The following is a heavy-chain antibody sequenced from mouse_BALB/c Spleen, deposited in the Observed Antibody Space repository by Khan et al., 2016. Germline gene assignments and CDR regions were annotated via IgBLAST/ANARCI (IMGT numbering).Heavy chain of an antibody. CDR2: IKTYSGES. D-gene: IGHD1-2*01. CDR3: ARTRLRDLYYAMDY. J-gene: IGHJ4*01. CDR1: GYAFTNYG. V-gene: IGHV9-1*02. Sequence: QIQLVQSGPELKKPGETVKISCKASGYAFTNYGMNWVKQAPGKGLQWMGWIKTYSGESTYADDFKGRVAFSLETSASTAYLQFNSLKNEDMATYYGARTRLRDLYYAMDYWGQGTSLTVSS.